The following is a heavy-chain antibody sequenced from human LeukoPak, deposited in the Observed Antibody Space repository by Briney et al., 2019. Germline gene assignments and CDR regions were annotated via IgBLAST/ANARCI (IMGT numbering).Heavy chain of an antibody. CDR2: MNPNSGNT. J-gene: IGHJ5*02. Sequence: ASVKVPCKASGYTFTSCDINWVRQATGQGPEWMGWMNPNSGNTGYAQKFQGRVTMTRNTSISTAYMELSSLRSEDTAVYYCASRIDYGGNPTLAFDPWGQGTLVTVSS. V-gene: IGHV1-8*01. CDR1: GYTFTSCD. CDR3: ASRIDYGGNPTLAFDP. D-gene: IGHD4-23*01.